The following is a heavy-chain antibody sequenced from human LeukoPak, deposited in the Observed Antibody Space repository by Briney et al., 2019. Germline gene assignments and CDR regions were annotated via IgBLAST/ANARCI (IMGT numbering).Heavy chain of an antibody. CDR1: GFTFSSYW. D-gene: IGHD2-2*01. J-gene: IGHJ4*02. Sequence: GGSLRLSCAASGFTFSSYWMSWVRQAPGKGLEWVANIKQDGSEKYYVDSVKGRFTISRDNAKNSLYLQTNSLRAEDTAVYYCAREALLYCSSTSCPIDYWGQGTLVTVSS. V-gene: IGHV3-7*03. CDR3: AREALLYCSSTSCPIDY. CDR2: IKQDGSEK.